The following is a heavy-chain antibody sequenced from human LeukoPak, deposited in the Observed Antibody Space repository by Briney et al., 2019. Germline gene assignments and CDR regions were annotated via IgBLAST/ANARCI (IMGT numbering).Heavy chain of an antibody. CDR2: ISGSGSTI. Sequence: GGSLRLSCAASGFTFSDYYMSWIRQAPGKGLEWVSYISGSGSTIYYADSVKGRFTISRDNAKNSLYLQMNSLRAEDTAVYYCASGYSSSSPTDYWGQGTLVTVSS. V-gene: IGHV3-11*04. J-gene: IGHJ4*02. D-gene: IGHD6-13*01. CDR1: GFTFSDYY. CDR3: ASGYSSSSPTDY.